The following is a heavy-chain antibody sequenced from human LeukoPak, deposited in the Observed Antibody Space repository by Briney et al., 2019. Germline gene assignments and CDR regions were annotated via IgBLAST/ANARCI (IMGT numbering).Heavy chain of an antibody. CDR2: INPNSGGT. V-gene: IGHV1-2*06. J-gene: IGHJ4*02. D-gene: IGHD5-18*01. CDR1: GYTFTGYY. Sequence: ASVKVSCKASGYTFTGYYMHWVRQAPGQGLEWMGRINPNSGGTNYAQKFQVRVTMTRDTCISTAYMELSRLRPDDTAVYYCARGGRGYSYGYCLDYWGQGTLVTVSS. CDR3: ARGGRGYSYGYCLDY.